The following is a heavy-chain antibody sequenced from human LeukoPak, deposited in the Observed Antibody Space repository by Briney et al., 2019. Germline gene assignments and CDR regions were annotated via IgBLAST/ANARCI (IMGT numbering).Heavy chain of an antibody. CDR3: ARARVDTAMVFDF. V-gene: IGHV1-69*04. CDR2: IIPILDIA. CDR1: GATFSSYA. J-gene: IGHJ4*02. D-gene: IGHD5-18*01. Sequence: ASVKVSCKASGATFSSYAITWVRQAPGQGLEWMGRIIPILDIANYAQKFQGRVTITADKSTSTAFMELSSLRSEDTAVYYCARARVDTAMVFDFWGQGTLVTVSS.